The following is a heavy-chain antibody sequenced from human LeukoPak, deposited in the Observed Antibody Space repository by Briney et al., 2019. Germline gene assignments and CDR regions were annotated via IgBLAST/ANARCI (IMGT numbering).Heavy chain of an antibody. J-gene: IGHJ6*03. Sequence: AGGSLRLSCAASGFTFSSYAMSWVRQAPGKGLEWISGISGSGGSTYYADSVKGRFTISRDNARNSLWLQMNSLRAEDTAVYYCARADSNIAARLSRSSIFNYYYYMVVWGKGTTVTVSS. CDR1: GFTFSSYA. D-gene: IGHD6-6*01. V-gene: IGHV3-23*01. CDR3: ARADSNIAARLSRSSIFNYYYYMVV. CDR2: ISGSGGST.